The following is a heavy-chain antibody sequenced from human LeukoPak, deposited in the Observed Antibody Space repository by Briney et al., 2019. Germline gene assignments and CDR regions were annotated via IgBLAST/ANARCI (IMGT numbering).Heavy chain of an antibody. CDR1: GYTFTGYY. Sequence: ASVKVSCKASGYTFTGYYMHWVRQAPGQGLEWMGWINPNSGGTNYAQKFQGRVTMTRDTSISTAYMELSWLRSDDTAVYYCAGGDPENCSGGSCYFYYYYGMDVWGQGTTVTVSS. J-gene: IGHJ6*02. CDR3: AGGDPENCSGGSCYFYYYYGMDV. D-gene: IGHD2-15*01. V-gene: IGHV1-2*02. CDR2: INPNSGGT.